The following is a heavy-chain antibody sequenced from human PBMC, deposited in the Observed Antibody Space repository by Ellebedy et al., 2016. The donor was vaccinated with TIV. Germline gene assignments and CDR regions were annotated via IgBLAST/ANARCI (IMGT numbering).Heavy chain of an antibody. CDR1: GFTFSSYS. J-gene: IGHJ6*02. Sequence: GESLKISXAASGFTFSSYSMNWVRQAPGKGLEWVSSISSSSSYIYYADSVKGRFTISRDNAKNSLYLQMNSLRAEDTAVYYCARVTGGYYGMDVWGQGTTVTVSS. V-gene: IGHV3-21*01. CDR3: ARVTGGYYGMDV. D-gene: IGHD3-9*01. CDR2: ISSSSSYI.